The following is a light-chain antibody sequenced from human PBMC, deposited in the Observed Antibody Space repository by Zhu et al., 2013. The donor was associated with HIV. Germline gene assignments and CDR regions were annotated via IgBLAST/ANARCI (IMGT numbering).Light chain of an antibody. V-gene: IGLV2-14*01. J-gene: IGLJ2*01. CDR2: DVS. CDR3: NSYAGSNIVV. CDR1: SSDLGTYNY. Sequence: QSALTQPASVSGSPGQSITISCTGTSSDLGTYNYVSWYQQYPGKAPKLMIYDVSNRPSGVSNRFSGSKSGNTASLTVSGLQAEDEADYYCNSYAGSNIVVFGGGTKLTVL.